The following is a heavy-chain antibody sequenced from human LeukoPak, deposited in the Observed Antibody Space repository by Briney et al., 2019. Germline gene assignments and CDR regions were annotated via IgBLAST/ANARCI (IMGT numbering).Heavy chain of an antibody. CDR1: EFTVSRNY. CDR2: IFSNGDT. CDR3: TRDQMNY. J-gene: IGHJ4*02. V-gene: IGHV3-53*01. D-gene: IGHD5-24*01. Sequence: GGSLRLSCTASEFTVSRNYMLWVRQAPGKGLEWVSLIFSNGDTHYADSVKGRFTTSRDTSKNTVSLQMNSLRVEDTAMYYCTRDQMNYWGQGTLVTVSS.